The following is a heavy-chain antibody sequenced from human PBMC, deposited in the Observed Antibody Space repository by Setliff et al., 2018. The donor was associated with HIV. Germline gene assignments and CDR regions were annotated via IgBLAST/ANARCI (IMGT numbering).Heavy chain of an antibody. V-gene: IGHV3-11*01. CDR2: ISGSGTYI. J-gene: IGHJ6*04. D-gene: IGHD1-26*01. Sequence: PGGSLRLSCAASGFTFSDYYMTWIRQTPGKGLEWLSYISGSGTYIEYADSVTGRFTISRDNAKNSLFLQMNDLRPEDTAFYYCVKDGTPIGRYYQYFHVWGEGIMVTVSS. CDR3: VKDGTPIGRYYQYFHV. CDR1: GFTFSDYY.